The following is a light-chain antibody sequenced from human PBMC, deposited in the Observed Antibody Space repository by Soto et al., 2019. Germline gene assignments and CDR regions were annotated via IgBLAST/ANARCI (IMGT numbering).Light chain of an antibody. CDR1: QSINSRY. Sequence: EIVLTQSPGTLSLSPGERATLSCRASQSINSRYLAWYQQKPGQAPRLLIYGASSRATGIPDRFSGSGSGTDFTLXISRLEPEDFAVYYCQQFGSSPGFTFGPGTIVDIK. J-gene: IGKJ3*01. V-gene: IGKV3-20*01. CDR3: QQFGSSPGFT. CDR2: GAS.